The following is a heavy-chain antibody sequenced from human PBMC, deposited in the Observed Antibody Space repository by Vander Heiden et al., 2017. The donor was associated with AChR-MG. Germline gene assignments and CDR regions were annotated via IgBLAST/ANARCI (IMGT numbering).Heavy chain of an antibody. J-gene: IGHJ4*02. CDR3: ATKYSSGWPVDY. D-gene: IGHD6-19*01. V-gene: IGHV4-34*01. CDR2: INHSGST. Sequence: QVQLQQWGAGLLKPSETLSLTCAVYGGSFSGYYWSGIRQPPGKGLEWIGEINHSGSTNYNPSLKSRVTISVDTSKNQFSLKLSSVTAADTAVYYCATKYSSGWPVDYWGQGTLVTVSS. CDR1: GGSFSGYY.